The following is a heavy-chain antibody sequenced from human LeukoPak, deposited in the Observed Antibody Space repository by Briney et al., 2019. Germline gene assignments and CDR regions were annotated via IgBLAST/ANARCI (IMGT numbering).Heavy chain of an antibody. CDR2: MNPNSGNT. CDR3: ARAHRITIFGVGTTRRYFGY. V-gene: IGHV1-8*01. J-gene: IGHJ4*02. CDR1: GYTFTSYD. D-gene: IGHD3-3*01. Sequence: ASVKVSCKASGYTFTSYDINWVRQATGQGLEWMGWMNPNSGNTGYAQKFQGRVTMTRNTSISTAYMELSSLRSEDTAVYYCARAHRITIFGVGTTRRYFGYWGQGTLVTVSS.